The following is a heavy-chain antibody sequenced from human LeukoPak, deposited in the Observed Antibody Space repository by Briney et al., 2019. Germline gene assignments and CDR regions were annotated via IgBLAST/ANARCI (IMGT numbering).Heavy chain of an antibody. CDR1: GYTFTGCY. Sequence: ASVKVSCKASGYTFTGCYMHWVRQAPGQGLEWMGWINPNSGGTNYAQKFQGRVTMTRDTSISTAYMELSRLRSDDTAVYYCARGVVPAAPNFDYWGQGTLVTVSS. CDR3: ARGVVPAAPNFDY. CDR2: INPNSGGT. V-gene: IGHV1-2*02. J-gene: IGHJ4*02. D-gene: IGHD2-2*01.